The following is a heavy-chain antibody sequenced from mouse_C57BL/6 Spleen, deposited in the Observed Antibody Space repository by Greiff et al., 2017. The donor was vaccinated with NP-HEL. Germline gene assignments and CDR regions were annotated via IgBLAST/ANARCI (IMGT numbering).Heavy chain of an antibody. CDR1: GYTFTSYG. CDR3: ARQSTTPYWYFDV. V-gene: IGHV1-58*01. Sequence: EVQLQQSGAELVRPGSSVKMSCKTSGYTFTSYGINWVKQRPGQGLEWIGYIYIGNGYTAYNEKFKGKATLTSDTSSSTAYMQLSSLTSEDSAIYFCARQSTTPYWYFDVWGTGTTVTVSS. CDR2: IYIGNGYT. D-gene: IGHD1-1*01. J-gene: IGHJ1*03.